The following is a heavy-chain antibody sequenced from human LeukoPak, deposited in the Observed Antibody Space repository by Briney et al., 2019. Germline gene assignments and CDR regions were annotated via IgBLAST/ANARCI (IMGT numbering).Heavy chain of an antibody. CDR2: IIPMLDIT. CDR1: GDAFSSYD. CDR3: ARDMDYGDYLLDY. D-gene: IGHD4-17*01. Sequence: ASVKVSCKASGDAFSSYDVSWVRQAPGQGLEWMGRIIPMLDITNYAQKFQGRVTITADKSTSTAYMELSSLRSEDTAVYYCARDMDYGDYLLDYWGQGTLVTVSS. J-gene: IGHJ4*02. V-gene: IGHV1-69*04.